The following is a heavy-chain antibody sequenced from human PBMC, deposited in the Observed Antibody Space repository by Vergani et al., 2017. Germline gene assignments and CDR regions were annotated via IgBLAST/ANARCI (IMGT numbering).Heavy chain of an antibody. V-gene: IGHV1-2*02. Sequence: QVQLVQSGAEVKKPGASVKVSCKTSGFTFSGYYIHWVRQAPGQGLEWMGWVNPNRGGTNYAQKVQGRVTMTRDTSINTAYMELNRLKSDDTAMYYCARDTRGGEWSGGYWGQGTLVTVSS. CDR3: ARDTRGGEWSGGY. CDR2: VNPNRGGT. D-gene: IGHD3-16*01. CDR1: GFTFSGYY. J-gene: IGHJ4*02.